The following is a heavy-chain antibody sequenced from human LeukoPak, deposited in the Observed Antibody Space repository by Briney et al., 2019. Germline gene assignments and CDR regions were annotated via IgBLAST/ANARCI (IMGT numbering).Heavy chain of an antibody. D-gene: IGHD1-14*01. Sequence: GRSLRLSCAASGFTFDDYAMHWVRQAPGKGLEWVAVIWYDGKNKYYADSVKGRFTISRDNSKNTLYLEMNSLRADDTAVYYCAKDRSVAGTDARYYFDYWGQGTLVIVSA. CDR3: AKDRSVAGTDARYYFDY. CDR1: GFTFDDYA. V-gene: IGHV3-33*06. CDR2: IWYDGKNK. J-gene: IGHJ4*02.